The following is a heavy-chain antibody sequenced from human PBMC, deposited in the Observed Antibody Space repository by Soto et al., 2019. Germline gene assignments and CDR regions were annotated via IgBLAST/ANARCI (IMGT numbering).Heavy chain of an antibody. CDR3: ARNLEYYDSSTFDY. CDR2: IYYSGST. J-gene: IGHJ4*02. Sequence: PSETLSLTCTVSGGSISSYYWSWIRQPPGKGLEWIGYIYYSGSTNYNPSLKSRVTISVDTSKNQFSLKLSSVTAADTAVYYCARNLEYYDSSTFDYWGQGTLVTVS. CDR1: GGSISSYY. V-gene: IGHV4-59*08. D-gene: IGHD3-22*01.